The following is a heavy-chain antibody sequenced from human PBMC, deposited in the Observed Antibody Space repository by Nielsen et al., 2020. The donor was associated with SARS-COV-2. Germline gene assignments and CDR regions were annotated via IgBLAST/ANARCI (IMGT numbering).Heavy chain of an antibody. CDR2: ISSNGGST. Sequence: GESLKISCSASGFTFSSYAMHWVRQAPGKGLEYVSAISSNGGSTYYADSVKGRFTISRDNSKNTLYLQMSSLRAEDTAVYYCMKPPGSSGWSEYFQHWGQGTLVTVSS. V-gene: IGHV3-64D*06. CDR1: GFTFSSYA. D-gene: IGHD6-19*01. J-gene: IGHJ1*01. CDR3: MKPPGSSGWSEYFQH.